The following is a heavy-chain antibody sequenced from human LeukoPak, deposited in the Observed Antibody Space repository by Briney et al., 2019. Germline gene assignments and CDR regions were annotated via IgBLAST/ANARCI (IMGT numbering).Heavy chain of an antibody. V-gene: IGHV4-59*01. J-gene: IGHJ4*02. CDR2: IYYSGST. Sequence: SETLSLTCTVSGGSISSYYWSWIRQPPGKGLEWIGYIYYSGSTNYNPSLKSRVTISVDTSKNQFSLKLSSATAADTALYYCARDSNYYDSSGYYSGYFDYWGQGTLVTVSS. CDR1: GGSISSYY. D-gene: IGHD3-22*01. CDR3: ARDSNYYDSSGYYSGYFDY.